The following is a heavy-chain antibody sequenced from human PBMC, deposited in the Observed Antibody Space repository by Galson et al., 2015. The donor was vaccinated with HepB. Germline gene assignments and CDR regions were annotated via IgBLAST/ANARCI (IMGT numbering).Heavy chain of an antibody. CDR3: ARAAGWVDP. J-gene: IGHJ5*02. CDR2: FSGTGIST. Sequence: SLRLSCAASGFRFSEFYMTWIRQAPGKGLEWISYFSGTGISTYYADSAKGRFTVSRDNAKNSLYLQMNSLRAEDTAVYYCARAAGWVDPWGQGTLVTVSS. CDR1: GFRFSEFY. V-gene: IGHV3-11*01.